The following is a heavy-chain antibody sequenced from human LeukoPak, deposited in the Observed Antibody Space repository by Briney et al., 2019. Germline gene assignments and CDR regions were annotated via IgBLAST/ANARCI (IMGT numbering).Heavy chain of an antibody. D-gene: IGHD3-22*01. CDR2: ISGSGGST. Sequence: PGGSLRLSCAASGFTFSSYAMSWVRQAPGKGLEWVSAISGSGGSTYYADSVKGRFTISRDNSKNTLYLQMNSLRAEDTAVYYCAKRTYYYDSSGYPLPYHFDYWGQGTLVTVSS. CDR3: AKRTYYYDSSGYPLPYHFDY. V-gene: IGHV3-23*01. J-gene: IGHJ4*02. CDR1: GFTFSSYA.